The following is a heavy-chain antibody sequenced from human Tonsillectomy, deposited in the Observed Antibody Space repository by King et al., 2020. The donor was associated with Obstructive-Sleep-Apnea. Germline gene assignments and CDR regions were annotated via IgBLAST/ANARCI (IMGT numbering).Heavy chain of an antibody. CDR1: GGSISSGGYS. V-gene: IGHV4-30-2*01. CDR2: IYHTGHT. CDR3: AREMATNHWFDP. Sequence: LQLQESGSRLVKPSQTLSLTCAVSGGSISSGGYSWSWIRQPPGKGLEWIGYIYHTGHTYYNPSLNSRVTISLDRSKNQFSLMLSSVTAADTALYYCAREMATNHWFDPWGQGTLVTVSS. D-gene: IGHD5-24*01. J-gene: IGHJ5*02.